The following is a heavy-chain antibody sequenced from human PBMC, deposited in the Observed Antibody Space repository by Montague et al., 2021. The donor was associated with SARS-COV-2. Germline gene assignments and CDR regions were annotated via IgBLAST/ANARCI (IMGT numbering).Heavy chain of an antibody. CDR2: NFHSGSS. J-gene: IGHJ4*02. CDR1: GAPLTAFSYH. D-gene: IGHD5-18*01. Sequence: SETLSLTCTVSGAPLTAFSYHWARIRQPPGQGLVWNGNNFHSGSSSHNLSLQIPVSMSADTSKKHFSLRLSSVTAADTAVYYCASLTLLGPWLSGYYFDSWGQGTLVTVSS. CDR3: ASLTLLGPWLSGYYFDS. V-gene: IGHV4-39*02.